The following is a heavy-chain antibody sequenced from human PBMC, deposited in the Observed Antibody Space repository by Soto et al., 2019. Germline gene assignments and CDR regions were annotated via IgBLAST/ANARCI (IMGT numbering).Heavy chain of an antibody. CDR2: IKSKSDGETI. V-gene: IGHV3-15*01. CDR1: GLTVSNAW. CDR3: TTGPNLRPLAAFDI. Sequence: TGGSLRLSCVVSGLTVSNAWMTWVRQGPGKGLEWVGRIKSKSDGETIDYAAPVKGRFTISRDDSKNTLYLQMNSLKTEDTAVYYCTTGPNLRPLAAFDIWGQGTVVTVSS. J-gene: IGHJ3*02.